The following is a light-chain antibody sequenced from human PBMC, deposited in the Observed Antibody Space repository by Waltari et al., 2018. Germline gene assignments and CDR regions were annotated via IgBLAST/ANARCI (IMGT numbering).Light chain of an antibody. J-gene: IGLJ2*01. CDR3: CSYAGTDTVII. V-gene: IGLV2-23*02. Sequence: QSALTQPASVSGSPGQTITISCTGTSSDVGTYNFVSWYHQHPGKAPKLMIYEVIKRPSGVSNRFSGSKSGNTAYLTISGLQDEDEADYYCCSYAGTDTVIIFGGGTKVTVL. CDR2: EVI. CDR1: SSDVGTYNF.